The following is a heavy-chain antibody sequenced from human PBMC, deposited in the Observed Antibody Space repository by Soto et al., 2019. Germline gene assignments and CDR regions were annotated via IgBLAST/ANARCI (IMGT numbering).Heavy chain of an antibody. CDR1: GGTFSNYP. V-gene: IGHV1-69*12. CDR2: IIPIFGTV. J-gene: IGHJ2*01. CDR3: ARGNHRWLQLWYFDL. D-gene: IGHD5-12*01. Sequence: QVQLVQSGAEVKKPGSSVKVSCKASGGTFSNYPISWVRQAPGQGLEWMGGIIPIFGTVNYAQKFQGRVKITADESESKAYMELSSLRSEDTAVYYCARGNHRWLQLWYFDLWGRGTLVTVSS.